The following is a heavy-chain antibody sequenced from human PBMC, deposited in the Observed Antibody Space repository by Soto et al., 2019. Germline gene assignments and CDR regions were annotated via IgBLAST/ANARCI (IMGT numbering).Heavy chain of an antibody. CDR2: IRSKANSYAT. V-gene: IGHV3-73*02. CDR3: TTLRGYSYGSPGY. CDR1: GFTFSGSA. D-gene: IGHD5-18*01. Sequence: EVQLVESGGGLVQPGGSLKLSCAASGFTFSGSAMHWVRQASGKGLEWVGRIRSKANSYATAYAASVKGRFTISRDDSKNKAYLQMNSLKTEDTAVYYCTTLRGYSYGSPGYWGQGTLVTVSS. J-gene: IGHJ4*02.